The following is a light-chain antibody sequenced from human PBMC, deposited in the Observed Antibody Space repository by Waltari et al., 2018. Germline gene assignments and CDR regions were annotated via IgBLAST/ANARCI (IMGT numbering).Light chain of an antibody. CDR3: GTWDSSLSGGV. CDR1: SSNIGNNY. J-gene: IGLJ2*01. CDR2: PDS. Sequence: QSVLTQPPSVSAAPGQKVTISCSGSSSNIGNNYVSWYQQVPGSAPKLLIHPDSERTSDIPDRCSGSKAGTSATLDITGLQTGDEADYYCGTWDSSLSGGVFGGGTKLTVL. V-gene: IGLV1-51*01.